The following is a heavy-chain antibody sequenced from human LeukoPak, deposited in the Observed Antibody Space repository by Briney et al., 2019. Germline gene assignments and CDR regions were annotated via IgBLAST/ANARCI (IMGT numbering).Heavy chain of an antibody. CDR3: ARDRGSGWYGDLGY. V-gene: IGHV3-21*01. CDR2: ISKNSNYI. J-gene: IGHJ4*02. D-gene: IGHD6-19*01. CDR1: GFTFSSFS. Sequence: GGSLRLSCAASGFTFSSFSMNWVGQAPGQGLEWVSPISKNSNYIYYADSVKGRFTISRDNAMNSLYLEMNSLRAEDTAVYFCARDRGSGWYGDLGYWGQGTLVTVSS.